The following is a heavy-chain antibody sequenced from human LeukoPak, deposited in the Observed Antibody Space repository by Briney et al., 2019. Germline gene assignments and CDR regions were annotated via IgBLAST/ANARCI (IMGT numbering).Heavy chain of an antibody. V-gene: IGHV4-59*12. J-gene: IGHJ4*02. CDR2: IYYSGST. CDR1: GGSISSYY. CDR3: ARGGSNYGEVDY. D-gene: IGHD4-4*01. Sequence: PSETLSLTCTVSGGSISSYYWSWIRQPPGKGLEWIGYIYYSGSTCYNPSLKSRVTISVDTSKNQFSLKLSSVTAADTAVYYCARGGSNYGEVDYWGQGTLVTVSS.